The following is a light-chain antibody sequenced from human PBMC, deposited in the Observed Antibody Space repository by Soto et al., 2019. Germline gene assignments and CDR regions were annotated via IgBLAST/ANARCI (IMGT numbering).Light chain of an antibody. Sequence: DIQMTQSPSTLSASVGDRVTITCRASQSISSWLAWYQQKPGKAPKLLIYDASSLESGVPSRFSGSGSGTEFTLTISSLQPDDSATYYCQQYNTFGQGTKLEIK. V-gene: IGKV1-5*01. CDR2: DAS. CDR1: QSISSW. CDR3: QQYNT. J-gene: IGKJ2*01.